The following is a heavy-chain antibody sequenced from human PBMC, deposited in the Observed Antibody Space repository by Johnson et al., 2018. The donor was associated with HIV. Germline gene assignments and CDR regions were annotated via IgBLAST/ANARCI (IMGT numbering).Heavy chain of an antibody. Sequence: QVQLVESGGGLVKPGGSLRLSCAASGFIFSDYYMSGIRQAPGKGLEWVAVISYEGSNKYYADAVKGRFTISRDNSKNTLYLQMNSLRGEDTAMYYCAKDGGRWSYSFDVWGQGTMVSVSS. J-gene: IGHJ3*01. CDR1: GFIFSDYY. CDR3: AKDGGRWSYSFDV. CDR2: ISYEGSNK. V-gene: IGHV3-30*18. D-gene: IGHD3-16*01.